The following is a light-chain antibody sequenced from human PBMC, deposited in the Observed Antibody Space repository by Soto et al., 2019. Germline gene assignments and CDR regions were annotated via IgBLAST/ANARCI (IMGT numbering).Light chain of an antibody. CDR2: EVS. CDR1: SSDVGGYNY. V-gene: IGLV2-14*01. Sequence: QSVLTQPASVSVSPGQSITISCTGTSSDVGGYNYVYWYQQHPGKAPKLMIYEVSNRPSGVSNRFSGSKSGNTASLTISGLQAEDEADYYCSSYTSSSTYVFGTGTKVTV. J-gene: IGLJ1*01. CDR3: SSYTSSSTYV.